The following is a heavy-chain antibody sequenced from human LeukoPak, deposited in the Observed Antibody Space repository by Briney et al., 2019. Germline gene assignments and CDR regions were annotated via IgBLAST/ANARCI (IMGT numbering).Heavy chain of an antibody. CDR3: ARGRALRLRNAYYYYYYMDV. J-gene: IGHJ6*03. CDR1: GGSFSGYY. D-gene: IGHD5-12*01. V-gene: IGHV4-34*01. Sequence: SETLSLTCAVYGGSFSGYYWSWIRQPPGKGLEWIGEINHSGSTNYNPSPKSRVTISVDTSKNQFSLKLSSVTAADTAVYYCARGRALRLRNAYYYYYYMDVWGKGTTVAVSS. CDR2: INHSGST.